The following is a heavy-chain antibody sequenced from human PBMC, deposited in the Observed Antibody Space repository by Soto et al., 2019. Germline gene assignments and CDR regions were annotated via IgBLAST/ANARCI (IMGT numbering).Heavy chain of an antibody. V-gene: IGHV1-24*01. CDR1: GYTLTELS. J-gene: IGHJ4*02. D-gene: IGHD6-19*01. CDR3: AKGGRQWLVTSDFNY. Sequence: ASVKVSCKVSGYTLTELSMHWLRQAPGKGLEWMGTFDPEIGETVYAQKFRGRVTMTEDTSTDTAYMELSSLRSEDTAVYYCAKGGRQWLVTSDFNYWGQGALVTVSS. CDR2: FDPEIGET.